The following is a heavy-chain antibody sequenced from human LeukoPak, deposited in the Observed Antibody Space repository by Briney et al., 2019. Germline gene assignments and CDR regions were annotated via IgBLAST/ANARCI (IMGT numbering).Heavy chain of an antibody. J-gene: IGHJ5*02. D-gene: IGHD1-7*01. CDR3: ARDSSITGTTNWFDP. V-gene: IGHV1-46*01. CDR2: INPSGGST. CDR1: GYTFTSYY. Sequence: ASVKVSCKASGYTFTSYYMHWVRQAPGQGLEWMGIINPSGGSTSYAQKFQGRVTMTRDMSMSTVYMELSSLRSEDTAVYYCARDSSITGTTNWFDPWGQGTLVTVSS.